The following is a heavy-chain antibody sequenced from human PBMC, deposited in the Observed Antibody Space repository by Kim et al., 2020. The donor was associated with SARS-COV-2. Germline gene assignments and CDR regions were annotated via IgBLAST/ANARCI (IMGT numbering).Heavy chain of an antibody. D-gene: IGHD3-10*01. Sequence: GGSLRLSCAASGFSMSGNAMSWVRQAPGKGLEWVAAIGGSDDRTDYADSVEGRFSISRDKSKNTLYLQMNSLRAEDTAVYYCAKDIWRGAFDYWGQGTL. CDR1: GFSMSGNA. V-gene: IGHV3-23*01. CDR2: IGGSDDRT. J-gene: IGHJ4*02. CDR3: AKDIWRGAFDY.